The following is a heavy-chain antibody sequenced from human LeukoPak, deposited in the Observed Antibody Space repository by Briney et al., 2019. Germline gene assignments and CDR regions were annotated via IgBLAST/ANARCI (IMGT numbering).Heavy chain of an antibody. J-gene: IGHJ5*02. CDR2: IYPGDSDT. D-gene: IGHD1-26*01. CDR1: GYKFTNYW. CDR3: ARHKVEDGSYSWFDP. V-gene: IGHV5-51*01. Sequence: RGESLKISCKGSGYKFTNYWIGWVRQMPGKGLEWMGIIYPGDSDTRHSPSFQGQVIISVDKSVSTAYLQWSSLKASDTAMYYCARHKVEDGSYSWFDPWGQGTLVTVSS.